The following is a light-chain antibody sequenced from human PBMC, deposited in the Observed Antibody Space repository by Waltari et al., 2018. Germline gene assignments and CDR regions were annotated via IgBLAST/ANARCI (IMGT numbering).Light chain of an antibody. CDR1: QSVSRT. CDR2: DAS. CDR3: QHYVSLPVT. J-gene: IGKJ1*01. Sequence: EIVLTQSPGTLSLSPGERVTLTCRASQSVSRTLAWYQQKPGQAPRLLIYDASSRDTGIPDRFSGSGSGTDFSLTITRLEPEDFAVYYCQHYVSLPVTFGQGTKVEIK. V-gene: IGKV3-20*01.